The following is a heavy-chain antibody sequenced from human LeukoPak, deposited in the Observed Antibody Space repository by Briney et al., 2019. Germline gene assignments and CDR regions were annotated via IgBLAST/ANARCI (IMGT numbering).Heavy chain of an antibody. V-gene: IGHV1-2*02. CDR3: ARVPSSGWHGDY. J-gene: IGHJ4*02. D-gene: IGHD6-19*01. Sequence: GASVKVSCKASGYTFTGYYMHWVRQAPGQGLEWMGWINPNTGDTNFPQKFQGRVTMTRDTSITAAYMELSRLRSDDTAVYYCARVPSSGWHGDYWGQGTLVTVSS. CDR2: INPNTGDT. CDR1: GYTFTGYY.